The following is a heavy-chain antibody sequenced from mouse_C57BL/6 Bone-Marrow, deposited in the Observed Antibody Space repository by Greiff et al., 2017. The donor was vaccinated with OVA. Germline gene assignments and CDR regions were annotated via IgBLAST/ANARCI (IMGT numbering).Heavy chain of an antibody. J-gene: IGHJ4*01. Sequence: QVQLQQPGAELVKPGASVKLSCKASGYTFTSYWMQWVKQRPGQGLEWIGEIDPSDSYTNYNQKFKGKATLTVDTSSSTAYMQFSSLTSEDSAVYYCARGIYDGFYYYAMDYWGQGTSVTVSS. CDR3: ARGIYDGFYYYAMDY. CDR2: IDPSDSYT. D-gene: IGHD2-3*01. CDR1: GYTFTSYW. V-gene: IGHV1-50*01.